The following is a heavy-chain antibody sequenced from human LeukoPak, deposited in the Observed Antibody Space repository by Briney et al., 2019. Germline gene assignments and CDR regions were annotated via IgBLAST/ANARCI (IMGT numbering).Heavy chain of an antibody. CDR1: GFIFSSHG. CDR3: ARTLAVAGRFDP. V-gene: IGHV3-21*01. Sequence: GGSLRLSCAASGFIFSSHGMNWVRQAPGKGLEWVSSISSSSSYIYYADSVKGRFTISRDNAKNSLYLQMNSLRAEDTAVYYCARTLAVAGRFDPWGQGTLVTVSS. J-gene: IGHJ5*02. CDR2: ISSSSSYI. D-gene: IGHD6-19*01.